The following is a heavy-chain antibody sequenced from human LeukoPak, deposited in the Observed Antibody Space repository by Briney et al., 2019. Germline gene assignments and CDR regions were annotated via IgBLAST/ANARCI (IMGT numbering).Heavy chain of an antibody. CDR2: INPNSAVT. J-gene: IGHJ4*02. D-gene: IGHD6-13*01. V-gene: IGHV1-2*02. Sequence: ASVKVSCKASGYTFTGYYMHWVRQAPGQGLEWMGWINPNSAVTNYAQKFQGRVTMTRDTSISTAYMELSSLRSDDTAVFYCATVSAYTSSLYYWGQGTLVTVSS. CDR3: ATVSAYTSSLYY. CDR1: GYTFTGYY.